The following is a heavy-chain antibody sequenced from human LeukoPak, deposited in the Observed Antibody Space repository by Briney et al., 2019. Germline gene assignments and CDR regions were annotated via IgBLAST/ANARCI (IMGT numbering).Heavy chain of an antibody. V-gene: IGHV1-24*01. D-gene: IGHD7-27*01. J-gene: IGHJ4*02. CDR2: FDPEDGET. Sequence: ASVKVSCKVSGYTLTELSMHWVRQAPGKGLEWMGGFDPEDGETIYAQKFQGRVTMTEDTSTDTAYMELSSLRSEDTAVYYCATDANWGNYFDYWGQGTLVTVSS. CDR1: GYTLTELS. CDR3: ATDANWGNYFDY.